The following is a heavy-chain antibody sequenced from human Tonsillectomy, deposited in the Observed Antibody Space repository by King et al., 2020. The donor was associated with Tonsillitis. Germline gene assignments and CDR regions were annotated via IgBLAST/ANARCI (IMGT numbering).Heavy chain of an antibody. CDR3: ARAPHRASGGCYFPFDS. D-gene: IGHD3-22*01. CDR1: GASISSGAYY. V-gene: IGHV4-31*03. Sequence: VQLQESGPGLVQPSQTLSLTCSVSGASISSGAYYWSWIRQHPGKGLEWIGYIYYSGSTYSNPSLESRVTVSVDTSKNQFSLELSSVTAADTAVYYCARAPHRASGGCYFPFDSWGQGTLVTVSS. J-gene: IGHJ5*01. CDR2: IYYSGST.